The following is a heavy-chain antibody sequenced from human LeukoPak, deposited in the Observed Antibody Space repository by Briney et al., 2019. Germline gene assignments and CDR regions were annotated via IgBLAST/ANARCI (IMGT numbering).Heavy chain of an antibody. CDR1: EYTVSSYG. CDR3: ARVEYYYGSGSYYAGYYFDY. D-gene: IGHD3-10*01. Sequence: ASVKLSCNASEYTVSSYGTSWLPQAPGQGLGRMGWISVYNGNRNYEHKLHARGAITTDTSTSTAYMELRSLRSDDTAVYYCARVEYYYGSGSYYAGYYFDYWGQGTLVTVSS. V-gene: IGHV1-18*01. CDR2: ISVYNGNR. J-gene: IGHJ4*02.